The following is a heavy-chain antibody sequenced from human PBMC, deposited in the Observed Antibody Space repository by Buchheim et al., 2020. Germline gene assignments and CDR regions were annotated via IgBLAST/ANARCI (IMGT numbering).Heavy chain of an antibody. CDR1: GGPISSYY. D-gene: IGHD6-13*01. J-gene: IGHJ3*02. V-gene: IGHV4-59*01. CDR3: ARGPIAAAAKNDGWAFDI. CDR2: IYYSGST. Sequence: QVQLQESGPGLVKPSETLSLTCTVSGGPISSYYWSWIRQPPGKGLEWIGYIYYSGSTNYNPSLKSRVTISVDTSKNQFSLKLSSVTAADTAVYYCARGPIAAAAKNDGWAFDIWGQGT.